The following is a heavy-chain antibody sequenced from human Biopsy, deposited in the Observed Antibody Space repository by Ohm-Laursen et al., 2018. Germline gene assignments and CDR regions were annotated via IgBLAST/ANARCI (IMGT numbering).Heavy chain of an antibody. CDR3: ALAAAQTVTHFDY. CDR2: ISGNSDII. V-gene: IGHV3-23*01. J-gene: IGHJ4*02. Sequence: SLRLSCAASGSTASSYVMTWFRQAPGKGLEWVSTISGNSDIIYDTDSVKGRFTISRDNSKNTLYLQMNSLRADDTAVYYCALAAAQTVTHFDYWGQGTLVTVSS. D-gene: IGHD4-17*01. CDR1: GSTASSYV.